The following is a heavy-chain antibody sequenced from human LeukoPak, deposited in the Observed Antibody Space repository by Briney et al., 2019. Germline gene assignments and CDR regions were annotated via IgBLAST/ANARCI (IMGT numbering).Heavy chain of an antibody. D-gene: IGHD3-3*01. CDR3: AKDRRITIFGVVSYFDY. CDR2: ISSSSSYI. CDR1: GFTFSSYS. V-gene: IGHV3-21*04. J-gene: IGHJ4*02. Sequence: GGSLRLSCAASGFTFSSYSMNWVRQAPGKGLEWVSSISSSSSYIYYADSVKGRFTISRDNSKNTLYLQMNSLRAEDTAVYYCAKDRRITIFGVVSYFDYWGQGTLVTVSS.